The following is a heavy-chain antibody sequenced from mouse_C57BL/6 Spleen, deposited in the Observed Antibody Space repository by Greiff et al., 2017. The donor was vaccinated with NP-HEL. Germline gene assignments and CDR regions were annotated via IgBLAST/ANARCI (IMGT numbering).Heavy chain of an antibody. V-gene: IGHV3-6*01. J-gene: IGHJ2*01. CDR2: ISYDGSN. D-gene: IGHD1-1*01. CDR1: GYSITSGYY. Sequence: EVQLQQSGPGLVKPSQSLSLTCSVTGYSITSGYYWNWIRQFPGNKLEWMGYISYDGSNNYNPSLKNRISITRDTSKNQFFLKLNSVTTEDTATYYCARDQSYYGSSYPFDYWGQGTTLTVSS. CDR3: ARDQSYYGSSYPFDY.